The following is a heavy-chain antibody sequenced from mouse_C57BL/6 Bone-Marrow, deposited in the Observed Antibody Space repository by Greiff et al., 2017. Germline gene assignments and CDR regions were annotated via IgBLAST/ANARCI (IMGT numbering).Heavy chain of an antibody. J-gene: IGHJ3*01. V-gene: IGHV1-54*01. Sequence: QVQLQQSGAELVRPGTSVKVSCKASGYAFTNYLIEWVKQRPGPGLEWIGVINPGSGGTNYNEKFKGKATLTADKSSSTAYMQLSSLTSEDSAVYFCARGGFAYWGQGTLVTVSA. CDR2: INPGSGGT. CDR1: GYAFTNYL. CDR3: ARGGFAY.